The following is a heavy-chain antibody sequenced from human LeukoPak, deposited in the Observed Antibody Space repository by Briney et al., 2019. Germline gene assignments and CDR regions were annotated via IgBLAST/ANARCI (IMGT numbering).Heavy chain of an antibody. CDR1: GFTFSSYE. D-gene: IGHD6-13*01. V-gene: IGHV3-23*01. Sequence: PGGSLRLSCAASGFTFSSYEMNWVRQAPGRGLEWVSALSGSGGTTYYADSVKGRYTISRDNSKNTLYLTMNSLRAEDTAVYYCAAAAGTGWFDPWGQGTLVTVSS. CDR2: LSGSGGTT. CDR3: AAAAGTGWFDP. J-gene: IGHJ5*02.